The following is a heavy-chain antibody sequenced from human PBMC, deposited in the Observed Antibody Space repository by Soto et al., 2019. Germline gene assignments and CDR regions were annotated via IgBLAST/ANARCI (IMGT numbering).Heavy chain of an antibody. CDR3: AREIIVVVPAAIGPHYYYYYGMDV. J-gene: IGHJ6*02. CDR1: GYTFTGYY. D-gene: IGHD2-2*01. Sequence: ASVKVSCKASGYTFTGYYMHWVRQAPGQGLEWMGWINPNSGGTNYAQKFQVWVTMTRDTSISTAYMELSRLRSDDTAVYYCAREIIVVVPAAIGPHYYYYYGMDVWGQGTTVTVSS. CDR2: INPNSGGT. V-gene: IGHV1-2*04.